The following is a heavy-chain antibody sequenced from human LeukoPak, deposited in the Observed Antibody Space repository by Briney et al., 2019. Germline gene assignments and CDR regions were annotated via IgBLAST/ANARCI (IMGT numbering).Heavy chain of an antibody. V-gene: IGHV1-46*01. CDR2: INPSGDGT. D-gene: IGHD1-14*01. CDR3: AKETPNTGWFDP. Sequence: RASVKVSCKASGYTFTNYAMNWVRQAPGQGLEWMGVINPSGDGTNYPQRFQGRVTLTRDTSTSTVYMELTSLRSEDTAMYYCAKETPNTGWFDPWGQGTLVTVSS. J-gene: IGHJ5*02. CDR1: GYTFTNYA.